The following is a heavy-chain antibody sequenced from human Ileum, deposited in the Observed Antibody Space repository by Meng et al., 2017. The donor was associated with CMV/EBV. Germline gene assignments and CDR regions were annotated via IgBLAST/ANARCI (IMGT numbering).Heavy chain of an antibody. Sequence: SVKVSCKASGGTFNSYGISWVRQAPGQGLEWMGGIIPILDRPNYAQKFQGRVTITADKSTNTAYMELTSLRSEDTAVYYCAKSSPDHFDYFFGPWGQGALVTVSS. CDR3: AKSSPDHFDYFFGP. CDR1: GGTFNSYG. D-gene: IGHD2/OR15-2a*01. CDR2: IIPILDRP. V-gene: IGHV1-69*10. J-gene: IGHJ5*02.